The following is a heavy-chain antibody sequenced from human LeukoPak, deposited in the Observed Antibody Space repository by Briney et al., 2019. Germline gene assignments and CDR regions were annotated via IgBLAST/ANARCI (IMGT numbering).Heavy chain of an antibody. CDR1: GGSISSGSYY. CDR2: IYTSGST. J-gene: IGHJ4*02. CDR3: ARDRGATDY. D-gene: IGHD1-26*01. V-gene: IGHV4-61*02. Sequence: SQTLSLTCTVSGGSISSGSYYWGWLRQPAGRGLEWIGRIYTSGSTNYNPSLKSRVTISVDTSKNQFSLKLSSVTAADTAVYYCARDRGATDYWGQGTLVTVSS.